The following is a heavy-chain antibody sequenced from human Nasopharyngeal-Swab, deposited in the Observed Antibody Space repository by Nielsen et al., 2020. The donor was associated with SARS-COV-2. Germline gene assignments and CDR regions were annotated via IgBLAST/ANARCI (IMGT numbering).Heavy chain of an antibody. CDR3: AREADSHDF. CDR1: GFTLTSYT. V-gene: IGHV3-30*04. CDR2: VLYDGTTR. J-gene: IGHJ4*02. Sequence: GESLKISCAASGFTLTSYTMHWVRQAPGKGLEWVAVVLYDGTTRYYADSVKGRFTISRDTSENTLYLQMNSLRPDDTAVYFCAREADSHDFWGQGTLVTVSS.